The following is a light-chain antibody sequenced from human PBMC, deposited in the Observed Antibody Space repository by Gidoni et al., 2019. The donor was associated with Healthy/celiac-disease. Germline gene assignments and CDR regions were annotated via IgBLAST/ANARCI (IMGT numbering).Light chain of an antibody. CDR2: DVS. J-gene: IGLJ2*01. CDR1: SSDVGGYNY. Sequence: QSALTQPRSVSGSPGQSVTISCTGTSSDVGGYNYVSWYQPHPGKAPKLMIYDVSKRPSGVPDRFSGSKSGNTASLTISGLQAEDEADYYCCSYAGSYTSFGGGTKLTVL. CDR3: CSYAGSYTS. V-gene: IGLV2-11*01.